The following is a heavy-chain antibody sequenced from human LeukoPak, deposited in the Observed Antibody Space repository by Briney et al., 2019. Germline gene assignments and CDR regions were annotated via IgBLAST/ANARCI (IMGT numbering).Heavy chain of an antibody. CDR2: INYRGAV. CDR3: ARGRNFDP. CDR1: DGSMSGSNYY. J-gene: IGHJ5*02. Sequence: LSETLSLTCSVSDGSMSGSNYYWGWFRQPPGKGPEWIGNINYRGAVYYNPSLKSRATISLDTSKNQFSLKLSSVTAADTAVYYCARGRNFDPWGQGTLVTVSS. V-gene: IGHV4-39*07. D-gene: IGHD2/OR15-2a*01.